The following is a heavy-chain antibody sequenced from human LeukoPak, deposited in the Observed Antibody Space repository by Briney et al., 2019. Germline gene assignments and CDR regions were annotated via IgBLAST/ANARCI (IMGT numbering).Heavy chain of an antibody. CDR2: MNPNSGNT. D-gene: IGHD3-3*01. CDR3: ARARGYYDFWSGSIAFDI. J-gene: IGHJ3*02. Sequence: GASVKVSCKASGYTFTSYDINWVRQATGQGLEWMGWMNPNSGNTGYAQKFQGRVTMTRNTSISTAYMELSSLRSEDTAVYYCARARGYYDFWSGSIAFDIWGQGTMVTVSS. CDR1: GYTFTSYD. V-gene: IGHV1-8*01.